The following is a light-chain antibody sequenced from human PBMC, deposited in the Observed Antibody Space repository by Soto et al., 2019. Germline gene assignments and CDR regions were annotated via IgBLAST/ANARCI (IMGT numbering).Light chain of an antibody. J-gene: IGKJ1*01. Sequence: DIQMTQSPSTLSASVGDRVTMTCRAGQSISSWLAWYQQKPGKAPKLLIYKASSLESGVPSRFSGSGSGTEFTLTISSLQPDDFATYYCHQYNSYAWTFGQGTKVEIK. CDR1: QSISSW. V-gene: IGKV1-5*03. CDR3: HQYNSYAWT. CDR2: KAS.